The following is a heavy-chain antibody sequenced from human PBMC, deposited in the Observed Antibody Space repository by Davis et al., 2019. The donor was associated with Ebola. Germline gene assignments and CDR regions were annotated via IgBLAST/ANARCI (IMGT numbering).Heavy chain of an antibody. J-gene: IGHJ4*02. D-gene: IGHD6-6*01. CDR2: IYYSGST. CDR1: GGSFSGYY. CDR3: ARKGFGSSADY. Sequence: SETLSLTCAVYGGSFSGYYWSWIRQPPGKGLEWIGYIYYSGSTNYNPSLKSRVTISVDTSKNQFSLKLSSVTAADTAVYFCARKGFGSSADYWGQGILVTVS. V-gene: IGHV4-59*12.